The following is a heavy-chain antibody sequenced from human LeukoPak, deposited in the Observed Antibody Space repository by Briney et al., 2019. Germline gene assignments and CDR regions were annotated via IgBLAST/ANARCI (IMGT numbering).Heavy chain of an antibody. CDR3: ARDCSGGSCYSDDAFDI. D-gene: IGHD2-15*01. CDR1: GGSISSYY. CDR2: IYYSGST. Sequence: SETLSLTCTVSGGSISSYYWSWIRQPPGKGLEWIGYIYYSGSTNYNPSLKSRVTISVDTSKNQFSLKLSSVTAADTAVYYCARDCSGGSCYSDDAFDIWGQGQWSPSLQ. J-gene: IGHJ3*02. V-gene: IGHV4-59*01.